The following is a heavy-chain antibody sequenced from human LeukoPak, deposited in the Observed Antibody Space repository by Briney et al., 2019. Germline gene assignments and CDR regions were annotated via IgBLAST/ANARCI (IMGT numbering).Heavy chain of an antibody. Sequence: PSETLSLTCTVSGASISNYYWSWIRQPAGKGLEWIGHIYATGSTNYNPSLKSRVTMSVDTSKNQFSLKLSSVTAADTAVYYCARVRGYSYGLGWFDPWGQGTLVTVSS. CDR1: GASISNYY. V-gene: IGHV4-4*07. CDR2: IYATGST. J-gene: IGHJ5*02. CDR3: ARVRGYSYGLGWFDP. D-gene: IGHD5-18*01.